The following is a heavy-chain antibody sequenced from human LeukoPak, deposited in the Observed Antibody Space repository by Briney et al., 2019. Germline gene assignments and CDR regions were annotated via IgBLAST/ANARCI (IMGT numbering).Heavy chain of an antibody. CDR2: IYYSGST. Sequence: SETLSLTCTVSGGSISSGGYYWIWIRQHPGKGPEWIGYIYYSGSTYYNPSLKSRVTISVDTSKNQFSLKLSSVTAADTAVYYCAREGQCSGGSCYDYWGQGTLVTVSS. V-gene: IGHV4-31*03. D-gene: IGHD2-15*01. CDR1: GGSISSGGYY. CDR3: AREGQCSGGSCYDY. J-gene: IGHJ4*02.